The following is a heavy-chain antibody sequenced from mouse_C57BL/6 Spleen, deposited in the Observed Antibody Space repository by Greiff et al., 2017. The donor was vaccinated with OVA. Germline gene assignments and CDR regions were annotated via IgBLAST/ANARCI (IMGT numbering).Heavy chain of an antibody. CDR2: IFPGSGST. J-gene: IGHJ1*03. D-gene: IGHD1-1*01. Sequence: QVQLQQSGPELVKPGASVKISCKASGYTFTDYYINWVKQRPGQGLEWIGWIFPGSGSTYYNEKFKGKATLTVDKSSSTAYMLLSSLTSEDSAVYFCAGPYYYGSSYPPWYFDVWGTGTTVTVSS. CDR1: GYTFTDYY. V-gene: IGHV1-75*01. CDR3: AGPYYYGSSYPPWYFDV.